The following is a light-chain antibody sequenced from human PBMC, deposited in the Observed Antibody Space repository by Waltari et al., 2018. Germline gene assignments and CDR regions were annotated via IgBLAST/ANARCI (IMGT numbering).Light chain of an antibody. CDR1: QSVSTN. CDR3: QQYNNWPPYL. Sequence: ETVMTQYTTTLSLSPGDRATLSCRASQSVSTNLAWYQQKPGQAPRILINGASRRATGVPARFIGRGAGTEFTLTISSLQSEDFAVYYCQQYNNWPPYLFGQGSQLEI. V-gene: IGKV3D-15*01. J-gene: IGKJ2*01. CDR2: GAS.